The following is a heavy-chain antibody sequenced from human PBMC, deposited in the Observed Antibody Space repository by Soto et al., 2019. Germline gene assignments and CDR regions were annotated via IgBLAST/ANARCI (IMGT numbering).Heavy chain of an antibody. CDR3: ARHPGYCSGSSCYGYYTMDV. CDR2: MYYSVNT. CDR1: GCSIRSGGCS. Sequence: SETQSLICAVSGCSIRSGGCSWSWIRQPPGKGREWIGYMYYSVNTYYNPSLESRVTISVDTSKNQFSLELSSVTAADTAVYSCARHPGYCSGSSCYGYYTMDVWGQGTTVTVSS. J-gene: IGHJ6*02. D-gene: IGHD2-2*01. V-gene: IGHV4-30-2*03.